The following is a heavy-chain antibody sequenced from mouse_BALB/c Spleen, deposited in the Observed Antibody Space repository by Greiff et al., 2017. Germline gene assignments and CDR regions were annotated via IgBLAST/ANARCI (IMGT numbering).Heavy chain of an antibody. D-gene: IGHD2-4*01. CDR1: GFTFSDYY. J-gene: IGHJ2*01. Sequence: EVQGVESGGGLVKPGGSLKLSCAASGFTFSDYYMYWVRQTPEKRLEWVATISDGGSYTYYPDSVKGRFTISRDNAKNNLYLQMSSLKSEDTAMYYCARDGGLSYFDYWGQGTTLTVSS. CDR2: ISDGGSYT. V-gene: IGHV5-4*02. CDR3: ARDGGLSYFDY.